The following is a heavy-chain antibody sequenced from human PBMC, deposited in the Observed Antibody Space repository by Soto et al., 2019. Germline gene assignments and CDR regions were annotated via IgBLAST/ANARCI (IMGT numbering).Heavy chain of an antibody. V-gene: IGHV3-7*01. J-gene: IGHJ3*01. CDR1: GFTFSSYW. Sequence: VQLVESGGDLVQPGGSLRLSCAASGFTFSSYWMNWVRQAPGKGLEWVASIKPDGSEKYYVDSVKGRFTISRANAQKSLYLQMNSLRAEDAALFYCARGGFFWGAYHSYAFDVWGQGTVVTVSS. CDR2: IKPDGSEK. D-gene: IGHD3-16*02. CDR3: ARGGFFWGAYHSYAFDV.